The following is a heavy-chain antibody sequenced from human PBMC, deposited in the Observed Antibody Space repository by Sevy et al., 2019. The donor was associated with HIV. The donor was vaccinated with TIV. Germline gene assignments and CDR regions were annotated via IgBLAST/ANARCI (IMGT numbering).Heavy chain of an antibody. D-gene: IGHD2-2*01. CDR3: ARARGYCSSTSCPDAFDI. J-gene: IGHJ3*02. V-gene: IGHV1-2*02. CDR2: INPNSGGT. Sequence: ASVKVSCKASGYTFTGYYMHWVRQAPGQGLEWMGWINPNSGGTNYAQTFQGRVTMTRDTSISTAYMELSRLRSDDTAVYYCARARGYCSSTSCPDAFDIWGQGTMVTVSS. CDR1: GYTFTGYY.